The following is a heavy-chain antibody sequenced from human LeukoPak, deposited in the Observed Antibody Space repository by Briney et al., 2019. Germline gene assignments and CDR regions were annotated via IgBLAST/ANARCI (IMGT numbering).Heavy chain of an antibody. CDR3: ARSPNFMVRGVASFDY. CDR1: GGSISSYY. V-gene: IGHV4-59*01. D-gene: IGHD3-10*01. J-gene: IGHJ4*02. Sequence: PSETLSLTCTVSGGSISSYYWSWIRQPPGKGLEWIGFMYYTDDTGSTNYNPSLASRVSISVHKSKNQVSLKLSSVTAADTAVYYCARSPNFMVRGVASFDYWGQGTLVTVPS. CDR2: MYYTDDTGST.